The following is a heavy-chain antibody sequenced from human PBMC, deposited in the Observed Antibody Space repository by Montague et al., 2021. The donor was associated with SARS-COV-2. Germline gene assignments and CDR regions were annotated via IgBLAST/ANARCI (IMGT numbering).Heavy chain of an antibody. D-gene: IGHD3-22*01. CDR3: ARFPTSYYYDSKAAPSTPGAFYI. CDR1: GGSISSSSYY. Sequence: SETLSLTCTVSGGSISSSSYYWGWIRQPPGKGLEWIGSIYYSGSTYYNPSLKSRVTISVDTSKNQFSLKLSSVTAADTAVYYCARFPTSYYYDSKAAPSTPGAFYIWGQGTMVTVSS. CDR2: IYYSGST. V-gene: IGHV4-39*01. J-gene: IGHJ3*02.